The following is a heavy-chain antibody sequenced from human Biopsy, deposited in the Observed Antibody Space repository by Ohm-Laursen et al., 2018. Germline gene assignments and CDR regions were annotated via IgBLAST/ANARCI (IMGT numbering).Heavy chain of an antibody. CDR3: ARDPHGEGRDYGSYFDY. CDR1: GYSFTSYY. CDR2: ISAYNGHT. V-gene: IGHV1-18*04. Sequence: ASVKVSCKASGYSFTSYYMRWVRQAPGQGLEWMGWISAYNGHTKFARKFQDRVTMTTDTSTTTAYMDLRSLRSDDTAVYYCARDPHGEGRDYGSYFDYWGQGTLVTVSS. J-gene: IGHJ4*02. D-gene: IGHD4-17*01.